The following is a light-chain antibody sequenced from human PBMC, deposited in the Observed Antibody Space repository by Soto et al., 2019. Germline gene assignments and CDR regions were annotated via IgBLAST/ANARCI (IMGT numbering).Light chain of an antibody. J-gene: IGLJ3*02. CDR3: QSYDASLSGWV. CDR2: GNS. CDR1: SSNIGAVYD. Sequence: QSVLTQPPSVSGAPGQRVTISCTGSSSNIGAVYDVHWYQQLPGTAPKLLIYGNSNRPSGVPDRFSGSKSGTSASLAITGLQAEDEADYDCQSYDASLSGWVFGGGTKLTVL. V-gene: IGLV1-40*01.